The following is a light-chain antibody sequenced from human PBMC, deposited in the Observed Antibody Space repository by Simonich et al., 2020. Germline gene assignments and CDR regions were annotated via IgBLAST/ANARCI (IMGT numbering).Light chain of an antibody. J-gene: IGLJ3*02. CDR2: KDS. CDR1: ALPKQY. V-gene: IGLV3-25*03. Sequence: SYELTQPPSVSVSPGQTARITCSGDALPKQYAYWYQQKPGQAPVLVIYKDSERPSGIPERFAGSSSETTVTLTISGVQAEDEADYYCQSADSSGTYEVFGGGTKLTVL. CDR3: QSADSSGTYEV.